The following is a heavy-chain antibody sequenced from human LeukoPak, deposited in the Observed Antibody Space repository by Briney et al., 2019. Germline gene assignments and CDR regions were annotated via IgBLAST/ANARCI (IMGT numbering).Heavy chain of an antibody. CDR3: PRDRIAGAGNSYYGRDF. J-gene: IGHJ6*04. CDR1: GGSISSGGYY. CDR2: IYYSGST. Sequence: SETLSLTCTVSGGSISSGGYYWSWIRQHPGKGLEWIGYIYYSGSTYYNPSLKSRVTISVDTSKNQFSLKLSSVTAADTAVYYCPRDRIAGAGNSYYGRDFGAKGTRSPVSS. D-gene: IGHD6-19*01. V-gene: IGHV4-31*03.